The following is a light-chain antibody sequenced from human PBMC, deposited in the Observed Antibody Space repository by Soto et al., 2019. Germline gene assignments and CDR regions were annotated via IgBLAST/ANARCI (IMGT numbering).Light chain of an antibody. J-gene: IGKJ4*01. CDR2: DAS. CDR3: QQRSNWPLT. Sequence: EIALTQSPATLSLSPGERAAISCRASQSVSSYLAWHQQKPGQAPRLLIYDASNRATGIPARFSGSGSGTDFTLTISSLEPEDFAVYYCQQRSNWPLTFGGGTKVDI. V-gene: IGKV3-11*01. CDR1: QSVSSY.